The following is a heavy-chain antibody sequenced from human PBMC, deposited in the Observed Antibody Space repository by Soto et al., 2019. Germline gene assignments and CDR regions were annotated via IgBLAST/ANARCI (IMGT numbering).Heavy chain of an antibody. CDR2: TYYRSKWYY. CDR1: GYSVSSNSAG. Sequence: PSHTRSLTCAITGYSVSSNSAGWSVVRQSPSRGLEWLGRTYYRSKWYYEYAVSVRGRITINPDTSKNQYSLQLNSVTPEDTAVYFCARGEQYSGRIFDYWGQGTLVTVSS. J-gene: IGHJ4*01. V-gene: IGHV6-1*01. D-gene: IGHD1-26*01. CDR3: ARGEQYSGRIFDY.